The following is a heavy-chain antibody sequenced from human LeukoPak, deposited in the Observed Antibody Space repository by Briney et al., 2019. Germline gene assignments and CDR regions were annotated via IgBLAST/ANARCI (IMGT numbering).Heavy chain of an antibody. CDR3: AKDPFDY. V-gene: IGHV3-30*18. CDR2: ISYDGSNK. J-gene: IGHJ4*02. CDR1: GFTFSSYG. Sequence: TRGSLRLSCAASGFTFSSYGMHWVRQAPGKGLEWVAVISYDGSNKYYADSVKGRFTISRDNPKNTLYLQMNSLRAEDTAVYYCAKDPFDYWGQGTLVTVSS.